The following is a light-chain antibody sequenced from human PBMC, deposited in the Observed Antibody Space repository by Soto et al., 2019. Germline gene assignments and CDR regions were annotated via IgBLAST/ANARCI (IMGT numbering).Light chain of an antibody. CDR2: EGS. CDR3: CSYAGSSTHV. Sequence: QSVLTQPASVSGAPGQSITISCTGRSSDVGNYNLVSWFQQHPGKAPKVIIYEGSKRPSGVSHRFSGSKSGNTASLTISGVQAEDEADYYCCSYAGSSTHVFGTGTKVTVL. J-gene: IGLJ1*01. V-gene: IGLV2-23*01. CDR1: SSDVGNYNL.